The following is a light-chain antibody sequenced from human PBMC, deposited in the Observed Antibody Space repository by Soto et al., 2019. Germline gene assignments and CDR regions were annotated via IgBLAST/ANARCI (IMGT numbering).Light chain of an antibody. V-gene: IGKV3-20*01. Sequence: SVLTQSPGTLSLSPGERATLSCRATQSVTNNYFAWYQQKPGQSPRLLLYGVSSRATDIPDRFSGSGSGTDFTLTISRLEPEDFVVYYCQQYSSLPHTFGQGTKLEVK. CDR2: GVS. CDR1: QSVTNNY. CDR3: QQYSSLPHT. J-gene: IGKJ2*01.